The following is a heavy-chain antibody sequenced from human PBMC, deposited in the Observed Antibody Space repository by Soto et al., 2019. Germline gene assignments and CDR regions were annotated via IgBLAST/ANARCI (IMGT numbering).Heavy chain of an antibody. J-gene: IGHJ6*02. CDR2: IYSGGST. Sequence: GGSLRLSCAASGFTVSSNYMSWVRQAPGKGLEWVSVIYSGGSTYYADSVKGRFTISRDNSKNTLYLQMNSLRAEDTAVYYCARDKVLWFGELFTYYYYGMDVWGQGTTVTVSS. CDR3: ARDKVLWFGELFTYYYYGMDV. CDR1: GFTVSSNY. D-gene: IGHD3-10*01. V-gene: IGHV3-53*01.